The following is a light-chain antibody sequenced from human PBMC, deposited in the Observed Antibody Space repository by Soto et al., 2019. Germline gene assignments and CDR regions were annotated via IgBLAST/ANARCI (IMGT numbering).Light chain of an antibody. V-gene: IGKV1-5*01. CDR2: DAS. J-gene: IGKJ1*01. CDR3: QQYNDYRWT. CDR1: QSISGW. Sequence: DIQMTQSPSTLSASVGDRVTIPCRASQSISGWLAWYQQKPGKAPKLLIYDASSLESGVPSRFSGSGSGTEFTLTISSLQLDDSATYYCQQYNDYRWTFGQGTKVEIK.